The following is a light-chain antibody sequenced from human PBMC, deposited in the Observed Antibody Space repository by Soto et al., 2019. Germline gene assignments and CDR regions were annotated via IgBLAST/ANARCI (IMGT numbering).Light chain of an antibody. J-gene: IGLJ1*01. CDR3: SSYTSSSIDYV. Sequence: QSALTQPASVSGSPGQSITISCTGTSSDVGGYNYVSWYQQHPGKAPKLMIYEVSNRPSGVSNRFSGSKSGNTASLTISGLHAEDEADYYSSSYTSSSIDYVFGTGTKLTVL. CDR1: SSDVGGYNY. V-gene: IGLV2-14*01. CDR2: EVS.